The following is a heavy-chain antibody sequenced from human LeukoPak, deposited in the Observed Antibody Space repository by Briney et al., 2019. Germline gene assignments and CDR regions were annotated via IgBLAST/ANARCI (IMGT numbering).Heavy chain of an antibody. V-gene: IGHV3-49*04. Sequence: GGSLTLSCKVSGFTFSDFAMTWVRQAPGKGLEWVGFIRRRSYSGTPGYAASVRGRFTVSIDDSKNIAFLQMNNLKTGDTAIYYCSRDSHGDDVFDYWGQGAVVTVSS. CDR1: GFTFSDFA. D-gene: IGHD3-3*01. J-gene: IGHJ4*02. CDR2: IRRRSYSGTP. CDR3: SRDSHGDDVFDY.